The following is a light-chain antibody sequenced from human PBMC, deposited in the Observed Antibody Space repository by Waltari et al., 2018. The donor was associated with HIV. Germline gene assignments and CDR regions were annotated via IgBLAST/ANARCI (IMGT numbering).Light chain of an antibody. Sequence: QSALTQPASVSGSPGQSITISCTGTSSDVGHYDLVSWYQQHPGKAPKVMIYEVRKRPAGVSNRFSGSKSGNTASLTISGLQSEDEAAYYCCSYATSSTLIFGGGTKLTVL. CDR2: EVR. V-gene: IGLV2-23*02. J-gene: IGLJ2*01. CDR3: CSYATSSTLI. CDR1: SSDVGHYDL.